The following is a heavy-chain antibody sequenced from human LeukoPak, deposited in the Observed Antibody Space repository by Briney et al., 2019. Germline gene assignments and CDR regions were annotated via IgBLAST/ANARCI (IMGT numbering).Heavy chain of an antibody. CDR3: ARRAFVGLDYYYYYYGMDV. CDR1: GGTFSSYG. V-gene: IGHV1-69*06. Sequence: SSVKVSFKASGGTFSSYGISWVRQAPGQGLEWMGGVIPIFGTANNAQKFSGRVTITADKSTSTAYMELSSLRSEDTAVDYCARRAFVGLDYYYYYYGMDVWGKGTTVTVSS. J-gene: IGHJ6*04. D-gene: IGHD3/OR15-3a*01. CDR2: VIPIFGTA.